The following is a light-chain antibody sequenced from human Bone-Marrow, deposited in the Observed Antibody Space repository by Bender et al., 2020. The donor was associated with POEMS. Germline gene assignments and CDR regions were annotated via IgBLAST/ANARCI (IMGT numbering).Light chain of an antibody. CDR1: NIASKT. V-gene: IGLV3-21*03. CDR3: QVWDSSSDHVV. Sequence: SYVLTQPPSVSVAPGKTTTITCGGNNIASKTVHWYQHKPGQAPVLVVYDDSDRPSGIPNRFSGSNSGNTATLTISRVEGGDEADYYCQVWDSSSDHVVFGGGTKLTVL. J-gene: IGLJ3*02. CDR2: DDS.